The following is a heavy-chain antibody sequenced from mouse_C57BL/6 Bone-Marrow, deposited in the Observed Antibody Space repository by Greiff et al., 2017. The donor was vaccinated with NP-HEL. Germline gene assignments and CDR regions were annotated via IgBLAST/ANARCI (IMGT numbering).Heavy chain of an antibody. CDR2: IDPENGDT. V-gene: IGHV14-4*01. J-gene: IGHJ2*01. CDR3: TTIYGSSHFDD. Sequence: EVQLVESGAELVRPGASVKLSCTASGFNIKDDYMHWVKQRPEQGLEWIGWIDPENGDTEYASKFQGKATITADKSSNPAYLQLSSLTSEDTAVYYCTTIYGSSHFDDWGQGTTLTVSS. CDR1: GFNIKDDY. D-gene: IGHD1-1*01.